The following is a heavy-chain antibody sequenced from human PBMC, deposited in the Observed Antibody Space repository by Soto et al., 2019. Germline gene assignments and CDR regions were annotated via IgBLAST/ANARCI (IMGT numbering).Heavy chain of an antibody. V-gene: IGHV3-33*01. J-gene: IGHJ4*02. CDR2: IWFDISYK. CDR3: ARKASHSFDS. Sequence: GGSLRLSCAASGFNFTSYGMHWVRQAPGKGLEWVAVIWFDISYKYYSDSVKGRFTISRDNSKNTLYLQMNSLRAEDTAVYYCARKASHSFDSWGRGTLVTVS. CDR1: GFNFTSYG.